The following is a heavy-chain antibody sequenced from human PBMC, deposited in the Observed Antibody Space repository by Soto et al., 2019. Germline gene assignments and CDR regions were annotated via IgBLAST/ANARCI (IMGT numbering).Heavy chain of an antibody. CDR1: GFTINNHT. D-gene: IGHD2-15*01. Sequence: GGSLRLSCAASGFTINNHTMNWVRQAPGEGLERVSFISSSSSYIYYADSVKGRFTISRDNVKNSLYLQMNNLRAEVTALYYCAKDSRYCSAGSCYIYMDGWGKGTTVTVSS. CDR2: ISSSSSYI. J-gene: IGHJ6*03. CDR3: AKDSRYCSAGSCYIYMDG. V-gene: IGHV3-21*01.